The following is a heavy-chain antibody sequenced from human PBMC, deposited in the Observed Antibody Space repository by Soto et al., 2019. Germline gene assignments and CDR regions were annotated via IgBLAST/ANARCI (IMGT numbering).Heavy chain of an antibody. V-gene: IGHV1-69*06. CDR3: ARVGGRGYSYGSGY. CDR1: GGTFSSYA. CDR2: IIPIFGTA. Sequence: GASVKVSCKASGGTFSSYAISWVRQAPGQGLEWMGGIIPIFGTANYAQKFQGRVTITADKSTSTAYMELSSLRSEDTAVYYCARVGGRGYSYGSGYWGQGTLVTVSS. J-gene: IGHJ4*02. D-gene: IGHD5-18*01.